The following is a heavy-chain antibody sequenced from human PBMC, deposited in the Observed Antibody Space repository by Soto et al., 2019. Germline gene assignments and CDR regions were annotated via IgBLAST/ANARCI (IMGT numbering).Heavy chain of an antibody. V-gene: IGHV3-66*01. J-gene: IGHJ4*02. Sequence: GGSLRLSCAASGFTVSSNYMSWVRQAPGKGLEWVSVIYSGGSTYYADSVKGRFTISRDNSKNTLYLQMNSLRAEDTAVYYCARDSDYGDYRGIDYWGQGTLVTVSS. CDR3: ARDSDYGDYRGIDY. D-gene: IGHD4-17*01. CDR1: GFTVSSNY. CDR2: IYSGGST.